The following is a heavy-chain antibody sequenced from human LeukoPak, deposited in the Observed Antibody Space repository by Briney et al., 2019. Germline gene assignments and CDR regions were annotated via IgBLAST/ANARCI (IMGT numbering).Heavy chain of an antibody. J-gene: IGHJ4*02. CDR2: ITGSGAFT. Sequence: GGSLRLSCAASGITFSKYSMTWVRQAPGKGLEWVSAITGSGAFTDYADSVKGRFTISRDNSKNTLYLQMNSLRAEDTAVYYCAKRSAESSGYFDNWGQGALVTVSS. D-gene: IGHD6-19*01. V-gene: IGHV3-23*01. CDR3: AKRSAESSGYFDN. CDR1: GITFSKYS.